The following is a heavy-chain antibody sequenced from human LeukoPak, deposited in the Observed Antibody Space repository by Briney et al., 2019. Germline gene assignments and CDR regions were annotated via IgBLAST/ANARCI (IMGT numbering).Heavy chain of an antibody. Sequence: SETLSLTCAVYGGSFSGYYWSWIRQPPGKGLEWIGSIYYSVSTYYNPSLKSRVTISVDTSKNQFSLKLSSVTAADMAVYYCARVPTVTFFDYWGQGTLVTVSS. J-gene: IGHJ4*02. CDR3: ARVPTVTFFDY. V-gene: IGHV4-34*01. CDR1: GGSFSGYY. D-gene: IGHD4-17*01. CDR2: IYYSVST.